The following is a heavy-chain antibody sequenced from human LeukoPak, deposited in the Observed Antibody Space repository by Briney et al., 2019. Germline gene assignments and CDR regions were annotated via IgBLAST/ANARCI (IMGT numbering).Heavy chain of an antibody. J-gene: IGHJ4*02. CDR1: GYTLTELS. CDR3: AREGNYYGSGSYRYYFDY. CDR2: FDPEDGET. D-gene: IGHD3-10*01. Sequence: GASVKVSCKVSGYTLTELSMHWVRQAPGKGLEWMGGFDPEDGETIYAQKFQGRVTMTEDTSTDTAYMELSSLRSEDTAVYYCAREGNYYGSGSYRYYFDYWGQGTLVTVSS. V-gene: IGHV1-24*01.